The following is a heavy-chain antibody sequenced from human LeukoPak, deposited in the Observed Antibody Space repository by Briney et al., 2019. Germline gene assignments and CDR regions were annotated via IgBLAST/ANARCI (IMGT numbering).Heavy chain of an antibody. CDR2: ISYDGSKK. CDR1: GLTFSSYA. V-gene: IGHV3-30*04. CDR3: ARDRDQDYYDNSGLLDY. Sequence: GGSLRLSCAASGLTFSSYAMHWVRQAPGKGLEWVAVISYDGSKKYYADSVKGRFTTSRDNSKNTLYLQMNSLRAEDTAVYYCARDRDQDYYDNSGLLDYWGQGTLVTVSS. J-gene: IGHJ4*02. D-gene: IGHD3-22*01.